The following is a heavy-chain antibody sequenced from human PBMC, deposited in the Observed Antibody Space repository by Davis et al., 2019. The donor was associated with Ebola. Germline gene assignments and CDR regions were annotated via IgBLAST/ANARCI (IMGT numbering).Heavy chain of an antibody. CDR3: ARFSSSWYHRYYFDY. Sequence: PSETLSLTCTVSGGSISSYYWSWIRQPPGKGLEWIGYIYYSGSTNYNPSLKSRVTISVDTSKNQFSLKLSSVTAADTAVYYCARFSSSWYHRYYFDYWGQGTLVTVSS. D-gene: IGHD6-13*01. CDR1: GGSISSYY. V-gene: IGHV4-59*01. J-gene: IGHJ4*02. CDR2: IYYSGST.